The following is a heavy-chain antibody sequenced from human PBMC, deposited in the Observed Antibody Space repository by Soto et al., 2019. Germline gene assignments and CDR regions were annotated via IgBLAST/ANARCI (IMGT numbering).Heavy chain of an antibody. Sequence: PSETLSLTCAAYGLSFSGYDLSWVRQPPGKGLEWIGEINHSGSTNYNPSLKSRVTISVDTSKNQFSLKPSSVTAADTAVYYCARCVYPPFRSKYYDSSGPGVYYYYGMDVWGQGTTVTVSS. CDR2: INHSGST. CDR1: GLSFSGYD. J-gene: IGHJ6*02. D-gene: IGHD3-22*01. CDR3: ARCVYPPFRSKYYDSSGPGVYYYYGMDV. V-gene: IGHV4-34*01.